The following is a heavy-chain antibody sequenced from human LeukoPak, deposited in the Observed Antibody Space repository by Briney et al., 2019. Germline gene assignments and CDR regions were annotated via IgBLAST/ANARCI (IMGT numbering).Heavy chain of an antibody. J-gene: IGHJ4*02. D-gene: IGHD2-2*01. CDR3: ASSLLGEYCSSTSCPTDY. CDR2: ISYDGSNK. CDR1: GFTFSSYS. V-gene: IGHV3-30*03. Sequence: PGGSLRLSCAASGFTFSSYSMNWVRQAPGKGLEWVAVISYDGSNKYYADSVKGRFTISRDNSKNTLYLQMNSLRAEDTAVYYCASSLLGEYCSSTSCPTDYWGQGTLVTVSS.